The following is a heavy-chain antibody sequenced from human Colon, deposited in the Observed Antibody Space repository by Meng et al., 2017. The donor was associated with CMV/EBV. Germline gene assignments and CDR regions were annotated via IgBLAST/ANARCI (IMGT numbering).Heavy chain of an antibody. CDR2: ISTYNGNT. CDR3: ARAREVGYSAYDYYDF. V-gene: IGHV1-18*01. J-gene: IGHJ4*02. CDR1: GYTFAAYG. D-gene: IGHD5-12*01. Sequence: GYTFAAYGISWVRQAPGQGLEWMGWISTYNGNTDYAQKFQGRVTMTTDTLTSTAYMELTSLKSDDTAVFYCARAREVGYSAYDYYDFWGQGTLVTVSS.